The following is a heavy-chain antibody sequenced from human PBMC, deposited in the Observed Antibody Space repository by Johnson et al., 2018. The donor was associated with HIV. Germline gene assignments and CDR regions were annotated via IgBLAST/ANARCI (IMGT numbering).Heavy chain of an antibody. CDR2: ISHDGSNK. V-gene: IGHV3-30-3*01. Sequence: VQLVESGGGVVQPGRSLRLSCAASGFTFSSYAMHWVRQAPGKGLEWVAVISHDGSNKYYADSVKGRFTISRDNSKNTLYLQMNSLRAEDTAVYYCARGRARAYDIWGQGTMVTVSS. J-gene: IGHJ3*02. CDR3: ARGRARAYDI. D-gene: IGHD5-12*01. CDR1: GFTFSSYA.